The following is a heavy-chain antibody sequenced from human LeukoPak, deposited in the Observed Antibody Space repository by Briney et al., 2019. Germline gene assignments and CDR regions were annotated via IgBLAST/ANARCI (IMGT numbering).Heavy chain of an antibody. V-gene: IGHV4-59*01. CDR2: IYYSGST. J-gene: IGHJ6*03. CDR1: GGSISSYY. Sequence: PSETLSLTCTVSGGSISSYYWSWIRQPPGKGLEWIGYIYYSGSTNYNPSLKSRVTISVDTSKNQFSLKLSSVTAADTAVYYCATGKYCGGDCYSYYYYMDVWGKGTTVTISS. D-gene: IGHD2-21*02. CDR3: ATGKYCGGDCYSYYYYMDV.